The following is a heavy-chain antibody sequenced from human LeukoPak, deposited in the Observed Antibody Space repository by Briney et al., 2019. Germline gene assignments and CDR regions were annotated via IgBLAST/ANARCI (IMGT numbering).Heavy chain of an antibody. CDR1: GGSISSGGYS. D-gene: IGHD1-26*01. CDR3: ASPRPSGSYRKVSTFDAFDI. V-gene: IGHV4-30-2*05. Sequence: SETLSLTCAVSGGSISSGGYSWSWIRQPPGKGLEWIGYIYHSGSTYYNPSLKSRVTISVDTSKNQFSLKLSSVTAADTAVYYCASPRPSGSYRKVSTFDAFDIWGQGTMVTVSS. J-gene: IGHJ3*02. CDR2: IYHSGST.